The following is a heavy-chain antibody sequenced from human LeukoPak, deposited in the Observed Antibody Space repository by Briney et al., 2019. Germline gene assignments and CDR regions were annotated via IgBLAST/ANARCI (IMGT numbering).Heavy chain of an antibody. CDR3: ARVRYSSGWREYFQH. Sequence: SETLSLTCTVSGGSISSSSYYWGWIRQPPGKGLEWIGSIYYSGSTYYNPSLKSRVTISVDTSKNQFSLKLSSVTAADTAVYYCARVRYSSGWREYFQHWGQGTLVTVSS. V-gene: IGHV4-39*07. D-gene: IGHD6-19*01. CDR2: IYYSGST. CDR1: GGSISSSSYY. J-gene: IGHJ1*01.